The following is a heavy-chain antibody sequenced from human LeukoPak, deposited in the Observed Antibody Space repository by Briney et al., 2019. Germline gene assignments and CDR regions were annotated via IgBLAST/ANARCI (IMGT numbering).Heavy chain of an antibody. CDR3: ARIGCTGGNCRPYYYYGMDV. Sequence: GGSLRLSCAASGFTFNTYGMHWVRQAPGKGLEWVAIIWYDGSIKYYADSVKGRFTISRDNPKNTMYLQMNSLRAEDTALYYCARIGCTGGNCRPYYYYGMDVWGQGTTVTVSS. CDR2: IWYDGSIK. V-gene: IGHV3-33*01. D-gene: IGHD2-15*01. J-gene: IGHJ6*02. CDR1: GFTFNTYG.